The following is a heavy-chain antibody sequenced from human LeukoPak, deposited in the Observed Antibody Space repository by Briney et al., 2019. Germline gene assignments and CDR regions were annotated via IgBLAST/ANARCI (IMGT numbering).Heavy chain of an antibody. CDR3: ARAVGSSESNWFDP. CDR1: GGSISSGNYY. Sequence: SETLSLTCTVSGGSISSGNYYWSWTRQPAGKGLEWIGRIYATGSTNYNPSLKSRVTISVDTSKNQFSLKLSSVTAADTAVYYCARAVGSSESNWFDPWGQGTLATVSS. J-gene: IGHJ5*02. CDR2: IYATGST. D-gene: IGHD1-26*01. V-gene: IGHV4-61*02.